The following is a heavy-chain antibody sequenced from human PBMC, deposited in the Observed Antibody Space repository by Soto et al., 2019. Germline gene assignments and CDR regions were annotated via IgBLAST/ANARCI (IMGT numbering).Heavy chain of an antibody. J-gene: IGHJ4*02. CDR3: AKDSLGRGFDY. Sequence: PGGSLRLSCVASGFSFSSYAMSWVRQAPGKGLEWVSVISGSDGSTYYADSVKGRFTISRDNSKNTLYLHMYSLRAEDTAVYYCAKDSLGRGFDYWGQGTLVTVSS. V-gene: IGHV3-23*01. CDR1: GFSFSSYA. D-gene: IGHD1-26*01. CDR2: ISGSDGST.